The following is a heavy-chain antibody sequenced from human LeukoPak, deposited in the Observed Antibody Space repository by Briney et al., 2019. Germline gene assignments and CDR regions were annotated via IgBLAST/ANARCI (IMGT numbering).Heavy chain of an antibody. CDR2: ISSSSSTI. CDR3: ARTIRIAARAANDAFDI. Sequence: GGSLRLSCAASGFTFSSYSMNWVRQAPGEGLEWVSYISSSSSTIYYADSVKGRFTISRDNAKNSLYLQMNSLRAEDTAVYYCARTIRIAARAANDAFDIWGQGTMVTVSS. CDR1: GFTFSSYS. J-gene: IGHJ3*02. D-gene: IGHD6-6*01. V-gene: IGHV3-48*04.